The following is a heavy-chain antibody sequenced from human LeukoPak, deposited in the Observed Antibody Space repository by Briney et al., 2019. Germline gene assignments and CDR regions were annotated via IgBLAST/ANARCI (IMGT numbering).Heavy chain of an antibody. J-gene: IGHJ5*02. CDR2: ISYDGSKK. Sequence: GGSLRLSCAASGFTFSSYAMHWVRQAPGKGLEWVAVISYDGSKKYYADSVKGRFTISRDNSKNTLYLQMNSLRAEDTAVYYCARDAGDGYSGGGWFDPWGQGTLVAVSS. D-gene: IGHD5-24*01. CDR3: ARDAGDGYSGGGWFDP. V-gene: IGHV3-30*01. CDR1: GFTFSSYA.